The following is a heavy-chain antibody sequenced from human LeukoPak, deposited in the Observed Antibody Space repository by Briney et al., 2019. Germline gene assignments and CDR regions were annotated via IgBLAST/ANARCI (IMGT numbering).Heavy chain of an antibody. CDR1: GFTFSSYS. CDR3: ARGSPYGDYPDY. D-gene: IGHD4-17*01. J-gene: IGHJ4*02. V-gene: IGHV3-21*01. CDR2: ISSSSSYI. Sequence: GGSLRLSCAASGFTFSSYSMNWVRQAPGKGLEWVSSISSSSSYIYYADSVKGRFTISRDNAKNSLYLQMNSLRAEVTAVYYCARGSPYGDYPDYWGQGTLVTVSS.